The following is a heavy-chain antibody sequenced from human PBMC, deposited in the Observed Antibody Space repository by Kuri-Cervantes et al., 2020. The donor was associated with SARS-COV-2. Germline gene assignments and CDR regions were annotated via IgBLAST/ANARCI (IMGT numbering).Heavy chain of an antibody. CDR2: ISSGSDYI. CDR3: TRDRGYCSGGGCYSTGFSFDY. D-gene: IGHD2-15*01. V-gene: IGHV3-21*01. J-gene: IGHJ4*02. CDR1: GFRFSNHN. Sequence: GGSLRLSCVASGFRFSNHNLNWVRQAPGKGLEWVSTISSGSDYIYYGDSVKGRFTISRDNAENSLYLQMNSLRVGDTAVYYCTRDRGYCSGGGCYSTGFSFDYWGQGALVTVSS.